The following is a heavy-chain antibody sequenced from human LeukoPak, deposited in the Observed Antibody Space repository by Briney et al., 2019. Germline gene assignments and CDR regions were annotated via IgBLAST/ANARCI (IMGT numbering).Heavy chain of an antibody. D-gene: IGHD5-24*01. CDR2: MTTNTGT. CDR3: AKRGDGDNFDY. J-gene: IGHJ4*02. CDR1: GFTLSNYA. Sequence: GGSLRLSCAASGFTLSNYAMSWVRQAPGKGLEWVSTMTTNTGTYYADSVKGRFSISRETSKNTLYLQMNSLRGDDTAVYYCAKRGDGDNFDYWGQGTLVTVSS. V-gene: IGHV3-23*01.